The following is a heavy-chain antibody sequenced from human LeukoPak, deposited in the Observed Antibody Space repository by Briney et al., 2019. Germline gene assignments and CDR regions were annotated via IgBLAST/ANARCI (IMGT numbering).Heavy chain of an antibody. Sequence: GGSLRLSCAASGFTFSSYEMNWVRQAPGKGLEWVSYISSSGSTIYYADSVKGRFTISRDNAKNSLYLQMNSLRAEDTAVYYRAREMVVPAATTYYYYGMDVWGQGTTVTVSS. D-gene: IGHD2-2*01. CDR1: GFTFSSYE. J-gene: IGHJ6*02. CDR3: AREMVVPAATTYYYYGMDV. CDR2: ISSSGSTI. V-gene: IGHV3-48*03.